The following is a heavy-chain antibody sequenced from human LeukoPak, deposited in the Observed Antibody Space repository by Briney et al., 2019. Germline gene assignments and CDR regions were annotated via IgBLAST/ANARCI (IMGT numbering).Heavy chain of an antibody. CDR2: ISGSGGST. CDR1: GFTFSSYA. J-gene: IGHJ6*03. Sequence: PGGSLRLSCAASGFTFSSYAMSWVRQAPRKGLEWVSAISGSGGSTYYADSVKGRFTISRDNSKNTLYLQMNSLRAEDTAVYYCAKVSYYDSSGQSNHYYYMDVWGKGTTVTVSS. CDR3: AKVSYYDSSGQSNHYYYMDV. V-gene: IGHV3-23*01. D-gene: IGHD3-22*01.